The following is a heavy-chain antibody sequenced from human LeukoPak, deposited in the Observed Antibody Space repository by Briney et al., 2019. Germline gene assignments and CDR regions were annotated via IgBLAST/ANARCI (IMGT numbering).Heavy chain of an antibody. V-gene: IGHV3-43*02. D-gene: IGHD2/OR15-2a*01. CDR1: GFAFADDA. Sequence: GGSRKLSCVASGFAFADDAVHWVRQIPGKGLECVAHIHADGGRTFYADSVKGRFTVFRDNAKNSLFLQMDSLTSDDTAFYYCSTWAFYHGLDVWGQGATVIVSS. J-gene: IGHJ6*02. CDR2: IHADGGRT. CDR3: STWAFYHGLDV.